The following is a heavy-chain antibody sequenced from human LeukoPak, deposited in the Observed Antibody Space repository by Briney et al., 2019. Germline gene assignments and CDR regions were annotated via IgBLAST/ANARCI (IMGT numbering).Heavy chain of an antibody. V-gene: IGHV1-18*01. CDR3: ARGYSNSSPGDY. CDR1: GYTFTSYG. CDR2: ISSYNGNT. Sequence: ASVKVSCKTSGYTFTSYGISWVRQAPGQGLEWMGWISSYNGNTNYAQRFQDRAIMTTDTPTTTVYMELGSLTSDDTAVYYCARGYSNSSPGDYWGQGTLVTVSP. J-gene: IGHJ4*02. D-gene: IGHD6-6*01.